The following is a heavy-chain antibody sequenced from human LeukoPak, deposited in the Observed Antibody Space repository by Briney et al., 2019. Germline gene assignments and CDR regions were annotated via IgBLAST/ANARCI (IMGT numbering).Heavy chain of an antibody. V-gene: IGHV3-53*01. D-gene: IGHD6-19*01. Sequence: GGSLRLSCAASGFTFSNFAMSWVRQAPGKGLEWVSVIYSGGSTYYADSVKGRFTISRDNSKNTLYLQMNSLRAEDTAVYYCASAQWLATFDFWGQGTLVTVAS. CDR2: IYSGGST. CDR1: GFTFSNFA. J-gene: IGHJ4*02. CDR3: ASAQWLATFDF.